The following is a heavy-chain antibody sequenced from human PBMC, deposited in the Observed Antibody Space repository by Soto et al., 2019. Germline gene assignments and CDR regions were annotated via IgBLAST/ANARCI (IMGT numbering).Heavy chain of an antibody. CDR1: GFTFSSYA. V-gene: IGHV3-30-3*01. D-gene: IGHD5-12*01. J-gene: IGHJ6*02. Sequence: GGSLRLSCAASGFTFSSYAMHWVRQAPGKGLEWVAVISYDGSNKYYADSVKGRFTISRDNSKNTLYLQMNSLRAEDTAVYYCARGDSGYDFRNYYYYGMDVWGQGTTVTVSS. CDR3: ARGDSGYDFRNYYYYGMDV. CDR2: ISYDGSNK.